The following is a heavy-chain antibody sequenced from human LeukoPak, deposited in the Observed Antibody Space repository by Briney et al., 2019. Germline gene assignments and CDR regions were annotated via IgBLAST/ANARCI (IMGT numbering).Heavy chain of an antibody. D-gene: IGHD2-2*01. CDR3: ARFGYCGSTTYSGDYSYAADV. Sequence: GGSLTLSCAASGFTFNEASMTWIRQAPGKGLEWVSYISSSSRHTNYADSVKGRFTISRDNAKNSLFLQMNSLRAEDTAVYYCARFGYCGSTTYSGDYSYAADVWGQGTPVTVSS. CDR2: ISSSSRHT. CDR1: GFTFNEAS. V-gene: IGHV3-11*06. J-gene: IGHJ6*02.